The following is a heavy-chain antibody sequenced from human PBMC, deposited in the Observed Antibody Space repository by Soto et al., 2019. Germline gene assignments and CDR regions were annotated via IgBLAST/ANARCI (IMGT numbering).Heavy chain of an antibody. CDR1: GFIFSNYG. V-gene: IGHV3-30*02. D-gene: IGHD3-10*02. J-gene: IGHJ4*02. CDR3: AIVRVADSALDH. Sequence: GGSLRLSCVGSGFIFSNYGMHWVRQAPGKGLEWVAFISYDGSDILYADSVKGRFTISRDNSKSTLFLHMNRPTAEDTAIYFCAIVRVADSALDHWGQGTLVTVSS. CDR2: ISYDGSDI.